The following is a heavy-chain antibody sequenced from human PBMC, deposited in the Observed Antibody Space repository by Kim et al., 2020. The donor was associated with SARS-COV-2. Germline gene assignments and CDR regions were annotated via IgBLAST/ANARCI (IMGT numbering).Heavy chain of an antibody. J-gene: IGHJ6*02. V-gene: IGHV4-59*01. CDR3: AREEAAAGNGSNYGMDV. CDR2: IYYSGST. Sequence: SETLSLTCTASGGSISSYYWSWIRQPPGKGLEWIGYIYYSGSTNYNPSLKSRVTISVDTSKNQFSLKLSSVTAADTAVYYCAREEAAAGNGSNYGMDVWGQGTTVTVPS. CDR1: GGSISSYY. D-gene: IGHD6-13*01.